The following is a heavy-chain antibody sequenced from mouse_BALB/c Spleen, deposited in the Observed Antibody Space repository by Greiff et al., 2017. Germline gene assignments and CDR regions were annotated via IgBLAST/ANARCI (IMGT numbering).Heavy chain of an antibody. J-gene: IGHJ4*01. Sequence: EVKLMESGPGLVKPSQSLSLTCTVTGYSITSDYAWNWIRQFPGNKLEWIGYIYYSGTITYNPSLTSRTTITRDTSKNQFFLEMNSLTAEDTATYYCARIGDDYDAMDYWGQGTSVTVSS. CDR3: ARIGDDYDAMDY. V-gene: IGHV3-5*02. CDR2: IYYSGTI. CDR1: GYSITSDYA.